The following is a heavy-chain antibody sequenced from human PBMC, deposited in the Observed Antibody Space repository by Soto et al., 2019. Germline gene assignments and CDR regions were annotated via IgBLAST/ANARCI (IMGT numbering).Heavy chain of an antibody. Sequence: ASVKVSCKTSGYTFINFGITWVRQAPGQGLEWVGKIRGYNGDTNYAPKLQGRVTMTTDTSTSTAYLELRTLRSDDTAVYYCARGRHRNPDHWGQGTLVTVSS. CDR1: GYTFINFG. V-gene: IGHV1-18*04. D-gene: IGHD4-4*01. CDR2: IRGYNGDT. CDR3: ARGRHRNPDH. J-gene: IGHJ4*02.